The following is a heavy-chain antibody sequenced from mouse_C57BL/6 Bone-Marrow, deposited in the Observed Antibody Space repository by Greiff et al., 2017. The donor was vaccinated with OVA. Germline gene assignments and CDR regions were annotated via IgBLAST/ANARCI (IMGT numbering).Heavy chain of an antibody. CDR2: IYPGSGNT. CDR3: ARGLWPYWYFDV. D-gene: IGHD1-1*02. Sequence: QVQLQQSGAELVRPGASVKLSCKASGYTFTDYYINWVKQRPGQGLEWIARIYPGSGNTYYNEKFKGKATLTAEKSSSTAYMQLSSLTSEDSAVYFCARGLWPYWYFDVWGTGTTVTVSS. J-gene: IGHJ1*03. V-gene: IGHV1-76*01. CDR1: GYTFTDYY.